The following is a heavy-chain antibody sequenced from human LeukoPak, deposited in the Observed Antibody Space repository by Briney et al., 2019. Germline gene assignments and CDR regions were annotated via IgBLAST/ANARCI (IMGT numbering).Heavy chain of an antibody. CDR1: GGSISSYY. CDR2: IYYSGST. D-gene: IGHD6-19*01. J-gene: IGHJ4*02. CDR3: ARGHQWLVLIDY. Sequence: SETLSLTCTVSGGSISSYYWSWIRQPPGKGLEWIGYIYYSGSTNYDPSLKSRVTISVDTSKNQFSLKLSSVTAADTAAYYCARGHQWLVLIDYWGQGSLVIVSS. V-gene: IGHV4-59*01.